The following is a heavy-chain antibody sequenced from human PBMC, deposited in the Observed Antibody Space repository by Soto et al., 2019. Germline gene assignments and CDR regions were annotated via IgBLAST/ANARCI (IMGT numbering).Heavy chain of an antibody. CDR2: INPGNGNT. CDR3: GKVGGFDP. CDR1: GYTFTSYA. J-gene: IGHJ5*02. Sequence: QVQLVQSGAEVKKPGASVKVSCKASGYTFTSYAIHWVRQAPGQRLEWMGWINPGNGNTKYSEKFQGRLSITRDTSASTAYMELSSLRSEDTAVSYCGKVGGFDPLGQGTLVTVSS. V-gene: IGHV1-3*01.